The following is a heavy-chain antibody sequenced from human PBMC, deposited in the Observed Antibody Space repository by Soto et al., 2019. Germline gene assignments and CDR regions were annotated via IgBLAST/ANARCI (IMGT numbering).Heavy chain of an antibody. D-gene: IGHD6-6*01. CDR2: IYPGDSDT. CDR3: ARPYSSSSGWFDP. Sequence: GESLKISCKGSGYSFTSYWVGWVRQMPGKGLEWMGIIYPGDSDTRYSPSFQGQVTISADKSISTAYLQWSSLKASDTAVYYCARPYSSSSGWFDPWGQGTLVTVSS. V-gene: IGHV5-51*01. CDR1: GYSFTSYW. J-gene: IGHJ5*02.